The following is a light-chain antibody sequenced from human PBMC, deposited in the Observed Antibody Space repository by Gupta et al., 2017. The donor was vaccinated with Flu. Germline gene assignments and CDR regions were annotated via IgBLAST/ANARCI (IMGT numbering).Light chain of an antibody. V-gene: IGKV6-21*01. CDR2: YAS. Sequence: KEKVTITCRASQSIGRSLHWYQQKPDQSPKLLIKYASQSFSGVPSRFSGSGSGTDFTLTINSLEAEDAATYYCHQSGSLPGTFGQGTKLEIK. J-gene: IGKJ1*01. CDR3: HQSGSLPGT. CDR1: QSIGRS.